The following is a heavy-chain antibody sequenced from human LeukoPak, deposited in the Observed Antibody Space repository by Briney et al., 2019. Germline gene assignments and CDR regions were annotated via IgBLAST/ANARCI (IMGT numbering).Heavy chain of an antibody. D-gene: IGHD4-17*01. CDR3: ARVDYGADGDY. V-gene: IGHV1-69*04. CDR2: IIPILGIA. CDR1: GGTFSSYA. J-gene: IGHJ4*02. Sequence: GASVKVSCKASGGTFSSYAISWVRQAPGQGLEWMGRIIPILGIANYAQKFQGRVTITADKSTSTAYMELSSLRSEDTAVYYCARVDYGADGDYWGQGTPVTVSS.